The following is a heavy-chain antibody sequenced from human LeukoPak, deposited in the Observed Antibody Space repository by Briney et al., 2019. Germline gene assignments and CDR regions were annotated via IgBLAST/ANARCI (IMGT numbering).Heavy chain of an antibody. CDR1: GGSISSGDYY. V-gene: IGHV4-31*03. Sequence: NPSETLSLTCTVSGGSISSGDYYWSWIRQHPGKGLEWIGYICYSGTTYYNPSLKSRLTISVDTSKNQFSLRLSSVTAADTAVYYCARRKDDGDYHIDYWGRGTLVTVSS. CDR3: ARRKDDGDYHIDY. J-gene: IGHJ4*02. CDR2: ICYSGTT. D-gene: IGHD4-17*01.